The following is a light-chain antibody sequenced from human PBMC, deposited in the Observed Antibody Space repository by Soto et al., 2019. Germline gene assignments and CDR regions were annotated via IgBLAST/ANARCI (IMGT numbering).Light chain of an antibody. Sequence: DIQMPQSPSAMSASVGDRVTITCRASQGINDNLAWFQQKPGQVPKRLIYGAFSLQRGVPSRFSGSGSGTEFTLTISSLQPEDFATYYCLQHNTFPWTFGQGTKVEIQ. V-gene: IGKV1-17*03. CDR3: LQHNTFPWT. CDR2: GAF. CDR1: QGINDN. J-gene: IGKJ1*01.